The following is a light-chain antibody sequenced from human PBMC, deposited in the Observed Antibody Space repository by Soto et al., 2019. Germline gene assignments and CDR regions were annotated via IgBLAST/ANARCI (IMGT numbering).Light chain of an antibody. CDR2: GAS. V-gene: IGKV3-20*01. J-gene: IGKJ1*01. Sequence: EIVMTQSPDTLSLSPGERATLSCRASQSVSSSYLAWYQQKPGQAPRLLIYGASRRATGVPDRFIGSGSGTDFTLTISRLEPEDFAVYYCQHYITSLTTFGQGTKVDNK. CDR1: QSVSSSY. CDR3: QHYITSLTT.